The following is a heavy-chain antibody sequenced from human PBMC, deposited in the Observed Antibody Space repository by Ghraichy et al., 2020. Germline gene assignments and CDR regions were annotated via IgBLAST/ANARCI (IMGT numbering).Heavy chain of an antibody. J-gene: IGHJ4*02. V-gene: IGHV3-74*01. CDR2: VDTGASRT. CDR3: VRDLAGRGGY. CDR1: GFSFSDYW. D-gene: IGHD6-19*01. Sequence: GGSLRLSCAASGFSFSDYWMHWVRQVPGKGLVWVSRVDTGASRTDYADSVRGRFTISRDNAKNTLYLYMDSLRVDDTAVYFCVRDLAGRGGYWGQGTLVTVAS.